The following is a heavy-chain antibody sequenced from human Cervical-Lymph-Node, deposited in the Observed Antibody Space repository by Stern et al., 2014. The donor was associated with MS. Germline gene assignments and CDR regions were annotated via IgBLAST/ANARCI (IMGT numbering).Heavy chain of an antibody. CDR2: IYRGDSNI. J-gene: IGHJ4*02. Sequence: EVQLVESGAEVRKPGESVKISCKASGYNFSTYWIGWVRHMPGKGLEWMGIIYRGDSNIRYSPSFQGQVTISADKSISTAYLQWSSLKASDTAMYYCARRIAGSLDYWGQGTLVTVSS. D-gene: IGHD6-13*01. CDR3: ARRIAGSLDY. V-gene: IGHV5-51*01. CDR1: GYNFSTYW.